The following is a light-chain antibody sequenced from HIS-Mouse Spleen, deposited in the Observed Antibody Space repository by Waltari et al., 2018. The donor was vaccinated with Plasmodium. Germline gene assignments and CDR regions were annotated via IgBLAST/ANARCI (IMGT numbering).Light chain of an antibody. V-gene: IGLV3-10*01. CDR1: PLPINN. CDR2: EDS. Sequence: SYELTQPPSVSVSPGQTARITCSGDPLPINNSCWYQQKSGQAPVLVIYEDSKRPSGIPERFSGSSSGTMATLTISGAQVEDEADYYCYSTDSSGNHRVFDGGTKLTVL. CDR3: YSTDSSGNHRV. J-gene: IGLJ3*02.